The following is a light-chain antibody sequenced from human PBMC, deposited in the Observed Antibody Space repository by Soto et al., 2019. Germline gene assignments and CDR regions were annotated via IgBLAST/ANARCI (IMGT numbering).Light chain of an antibody. V-gene: IGKV3-11*01. CDR1: QSISTY. Sequence: EIVFTQSPSTLSLSPGESATLSCRASQSISTYLAWYQQKPGQAPRLLMYEASNRATGVPPRFSGSGSGTDFTLTISSLEPEDFAVYYCQQETFGQGTKVDIK. J-gene: IGKJ1*01. CDR3: QQET. CDR2: EAS.